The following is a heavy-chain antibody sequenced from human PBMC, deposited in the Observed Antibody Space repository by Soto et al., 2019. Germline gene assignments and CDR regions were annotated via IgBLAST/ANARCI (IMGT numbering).Heavy chain of an antibody. V-gene: IGHV4-30-4*01. J-gene: IGHJ4*02. Sequence: PSETLSLSCTVSGGSISSGDYYGSWIRQPPGEGLEWIGYIYYCGSTYYNPSLKSRVTISVDTSKNQFSLKLSSVTAADTAVYYCARDVNRLGELSLSYFDYWGQGTLVTVSS. D-gene: IGHD3-16*02. CDR2: IYYCGST. CDR3: ARDVNRLGELSLSYFDY. CDR1: GGSISSGDYY.